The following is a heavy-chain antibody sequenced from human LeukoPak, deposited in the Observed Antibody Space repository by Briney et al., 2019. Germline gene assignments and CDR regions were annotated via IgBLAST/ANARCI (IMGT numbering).Heavy chain of an antibody. CDR2: MNPNSGNT. V-gene: IGHV1-8*03. CDR1: GYTFTSYD. Sequence: ASVKVSCKASGYTFTSYDINWVRQATGQGLEWMGWMNPNSGNTGYAQKFQGRVTITRNTSISTAYMELSSLRSEDTAVYYCARGDSSGLYYYYYMDVWGKGTTVTVSS. J-gene: IGHJ6*03. D-gene: IGHD3-22*01. CDR3: ARGDSSGLYYYYYMDV.